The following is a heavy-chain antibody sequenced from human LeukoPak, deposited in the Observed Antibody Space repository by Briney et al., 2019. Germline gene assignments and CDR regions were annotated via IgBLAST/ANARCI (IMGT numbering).Heavy chain of an antibody. CDR1: GYSFTSYW. Sequence: GESLKISCKGSGYSFTSYWIGWVRQMPGKGLEWMGIIYPADSYTRYSPSFQGQVTISADKSISTAYLQWSSLKASDTAMYYCARTHSNYTIDYWGQGTLVTVSS. J-gene: IGHJ4*02. D-gene: IGHD4-11*01. CDR3: ARTHSNYTIDY. V-gene: IGHV5-51*01. CDR2: IYPADSYT.